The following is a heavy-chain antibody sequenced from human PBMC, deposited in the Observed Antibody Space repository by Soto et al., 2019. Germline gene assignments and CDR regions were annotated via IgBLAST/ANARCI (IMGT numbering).Heavy chain of an antibody. D-gene: IGHD3-22*01. J-gene: IGHJ6*02. V-gene: IGHV3-74*01. Sequence: EVQLVESGGGLVQPGGSLRLSCAASGFTLSSYWMHWVRQAPGKGLVWISRLKSDGTSTTYADSVKGRFTISRDNAKNTLFLEMNSLRAEDTAVYYCAREKYDGYHYYIMDVWGQGTSVTVSS. CDR3: AREKYDGYHYYIMDV. CDR1: GFTLSSYW. CDR2: LKSDGTST.